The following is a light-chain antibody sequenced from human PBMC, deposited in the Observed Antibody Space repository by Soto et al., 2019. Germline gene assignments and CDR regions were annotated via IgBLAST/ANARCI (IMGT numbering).Light chain of an antibody. CDR1: NSDVGGYNY. V-gene: IGLV2-11*01. Sequence: QSALTQPASVSGSPGQSITISCTGTNSDVGGYNYVSWYQHHPGKAPKLMISGVSERPSGVPDRFSGSKSGNTASLTISGLQAEDEADYYCCSYVDTDTWVFGGGTKLTVL. CDR2: GVS. CDR3: CSYVDTDTWV. J-gene: IGLJ3*02.